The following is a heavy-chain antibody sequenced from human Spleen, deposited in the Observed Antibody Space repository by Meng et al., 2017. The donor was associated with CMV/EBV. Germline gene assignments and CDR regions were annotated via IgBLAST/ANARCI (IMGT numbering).Heavy chain of an antibody. CDR3: ARQATVTTTWFDP. D-gene: IGHD4-11*01. Sequence: AVYGGSFSGYYWSWIRQPPGKGLEWIGEINHSGSTNYNPSLKSRVTISVDTSKNQFSLKLSSVTAADTAVYYCARQATVTTTWFDPWGQGTLVTVSS. J-gene: IGHJ5*02. CDR1: GGSFSGYY. V-gene: IGHV4-34*01. CDR2: INHSGST.